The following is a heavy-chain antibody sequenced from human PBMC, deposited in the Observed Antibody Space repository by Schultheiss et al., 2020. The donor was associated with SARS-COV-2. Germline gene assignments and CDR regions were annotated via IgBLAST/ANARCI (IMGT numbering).Heavy chain of an antibody. CDR3: ARDTHQLLLDYGMDV. D-gene: IGHD2-2*01. CDR1: GFTFSSYA. CDR2: IGSSSSTI. Sequence: GGSLRLSCAASGFTFSSYAMSWVRQAPGKGLEWVSYIGSSSSTIYYADSVKGRFTISRDNSKNTLYLQMNSLRAEDTAVYYCARDTHQLLLDYGMDVWGQGTTVTVSS. J-gene: IGHJ6*02. V-gene: IGHV3-23*01.